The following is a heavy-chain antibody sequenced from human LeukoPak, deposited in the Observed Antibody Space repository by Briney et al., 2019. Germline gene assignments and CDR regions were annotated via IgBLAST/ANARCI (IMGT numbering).Heavy chain of an antibody. CDR2: ISYDGSNK. Sequence: ISYDGSNKYYADSVKGRFTISRDNSKNTLFLQMNSLRAEDTAVYYCAKATPYDFWSGPDYWGQGTLVTVSS. J-gene: IGHJ4*02. CDR3: AKATPYDFWSGPDY. D-gene: IGHD3-3*01. V-gene: IGHV3-30*18.